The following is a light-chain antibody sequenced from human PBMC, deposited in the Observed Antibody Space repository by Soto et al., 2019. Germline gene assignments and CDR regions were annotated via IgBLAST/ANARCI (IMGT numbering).Light chain of an antibody. CDR3: QQSYNTPPT. CDR2: AAS. V-gene: IGKV1-39*01. Sequence: DIQMTQSPSSLSASVGDRVTITCRAGQSISRSLNWYQQRPGNAPKLLVYAASTLEGGVPSRFRGSGSGTDFTLTIASLQPEDFATYYCQQSYNTPPTFGGGIRVEIK. J-gene: IGKJ4*01. CDR1: QSISRS.